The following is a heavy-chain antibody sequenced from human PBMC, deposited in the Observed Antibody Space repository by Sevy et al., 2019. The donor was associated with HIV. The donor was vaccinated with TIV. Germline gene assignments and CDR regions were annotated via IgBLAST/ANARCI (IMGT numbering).Heavy chain of an antibody. CDR3: ARGGYCSSTSSYRDGMDV. CDR2: ISSTI. V-gene: IGHV3-48*02. Sequence: GGSLRLSCAASGFTFSSYSMNWVRQAPGKGLEWVSYISSTIYYADSVKGRFTISRDNAKNSLYLQMNSLRDEETAVNYCARGGYCSSTSSYRDGMDVWGQGTTVSVSS. J-gene: IGHJ6*02. D-gene: IGHD2-2*02. CDR1: GFTFSSYS.